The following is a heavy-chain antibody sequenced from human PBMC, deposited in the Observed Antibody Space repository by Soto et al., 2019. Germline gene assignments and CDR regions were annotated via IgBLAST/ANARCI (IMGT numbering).Heavy chain of an antibody. D-gene: IGHD3-22*01. CDR2: IGAYNGNT. J-gene: IGHJ4*02. V-gene: IGHV1-18*01. CDR3: ARDYDSSGYRVDINDY. CDR1: GYTFTSYG. Sequence: GASVKVSCKASGYTFTSYGMSWVRQAPGQGLEWMGWIGAYNGNTNYAQKLQGRVTMTTDTSTSTAYMELRSLRSDDTAVYYCARDYDSSGYRVDINDYWGQGTLVTVSS.